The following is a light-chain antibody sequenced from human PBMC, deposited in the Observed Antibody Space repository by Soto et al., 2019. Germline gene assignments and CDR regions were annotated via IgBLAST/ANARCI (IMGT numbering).Light chain of an antibody. CDR1: QSLLHNDGYNF. Sequence: DIVMTQSPLSLPVTPREPASISCRSSQSLLHNDGYNFLGWYLQKPGQSPQLLIYLGSNRASGVPDRFSGSGSGTDFTLKISRVEADDVGVYYCMQALQIPWTFGQGTKVEIK. CDR3: MQALQIPWT. J-gene: IGKJ1*01. V-gene: IGKV2-28*01. CDR2: LGS.